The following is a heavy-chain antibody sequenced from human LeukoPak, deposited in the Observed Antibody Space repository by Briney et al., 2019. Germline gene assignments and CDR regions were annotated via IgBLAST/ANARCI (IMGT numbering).Heavy chain of an antibody. CDR1: GFTFSGHS. J-gene: IGHJ4*02. CDR2: IMSSGSTV. Sequence: PGGSLRLSCAASGFTFSGHSMNWVRQAPGKGLEWVSYIMSSGSTVYYTDSVKGRFTISRDNAKNSLYLQMNGLRAEDTAVYYCARGRGEKDSSGYDGGHYSFDFWGQGTLVTVSS. V-gene: IGHV3-48*01. D-gene: IGHD5-12*01. CDR3: ARGRGEKDSSGYDGGHYSFDF.